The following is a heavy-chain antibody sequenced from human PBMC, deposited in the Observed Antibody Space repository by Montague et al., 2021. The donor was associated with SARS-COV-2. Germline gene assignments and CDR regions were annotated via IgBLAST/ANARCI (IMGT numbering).Heavy chain of an antibody. V-gene: IGHV3-13*01. J-gene: IGHJ6*02. CDR1: GFTFSSYD. Sequence: SLRLSCAASGFTFSSYDMHWVRQATGKGLEWVSAIGTAGDTYYPGSVKGRFTISRENAKNSLYLQMNSLRAGDTAVYYCAGAGLGGAYYYYYGMDVWGQGTTVTVSS. CDR2: IGTAGDT. D-gene: IGHD4-23*01. CDR3: AGAGLGGAYYYYYGMDV.